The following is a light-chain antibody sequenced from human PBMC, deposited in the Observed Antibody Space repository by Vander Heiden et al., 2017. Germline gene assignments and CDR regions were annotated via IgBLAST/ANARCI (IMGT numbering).Light chain of an antibody. Sequence: SVLTQSPGTLSLSPGDSATLSCRASQSIASTYLAWYQQKPGQSPRLFIDDVSTRATGVPARFSGSGSGTDFTLTISRLEPEDFAVYYCQQYGGSFTFGPGTKVDI. J-gene: IGKJ3*01. CDR3: QQYGGSFT. CDR2: DVS. V-gene: IGKV3-20*01. CDR1: QSIASTY.